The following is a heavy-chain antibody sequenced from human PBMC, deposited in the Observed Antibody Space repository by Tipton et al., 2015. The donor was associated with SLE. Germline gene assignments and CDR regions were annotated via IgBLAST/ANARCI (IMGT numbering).Heavy chain of an antibody. CDR2: MNPNSGNT. V-gene: IGHV1-8*01. CDR1: GYTFTSYD. CDR3: AMAVAGKGSGYFQH. J-gene: IGHJ1*01. Sequence: QVQLVQSGAEVKKPGASVKVSCKASGYTFTSYDINWVRQAPGQGLEWVGWMNPNSGNTGYAQTFQGRVTMTRDTSITTAYMELSSLTSEDTAVYYCAMAVAGKGSGYFQHWGQGTLVTVSS. D-gene: IGHD6-19*01.